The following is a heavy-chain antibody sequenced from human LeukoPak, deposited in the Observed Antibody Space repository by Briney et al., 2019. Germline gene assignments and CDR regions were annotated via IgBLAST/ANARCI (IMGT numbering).Heavy chain of an antibody. J-gene: IGHJ4*02. CDR2: ISSNGGST. D-gene: IGHD3-10*01. CDR3: ARGQRGSGFDY. V-gene: IGHV3-64*01. CDR1: GFTFSSYA. Sequence: PGGSLRLSCAASGFTFSSYAMHWVRQAPGTGLEYVSAISSNGGSTYYANSVKGRFTISRDNSKNTLYLQMGSLRAEDMAVYYCARGQRGSGFDYWGQGTLVTVSS.